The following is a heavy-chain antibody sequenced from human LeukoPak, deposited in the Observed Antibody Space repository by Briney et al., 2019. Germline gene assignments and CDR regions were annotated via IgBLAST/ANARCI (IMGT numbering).Heavy chain of an antibody. Sequence: GESLKISCKGSGYSFTRYWIGWVRQMSGKGLEWMGIIYPGDSDTKYSPSFQGQVTISADKSISTAYLQWSSLKASYTAMYYCARQGDSSWLNKFDYWGQGALVTVSS. CDR3: ARQGDSSWLNKFDY. CDR1: GYSFTRYW. J-gene: IGHJ4*02. V-gene: IGHV5-51*01. CDR2: IYPGDSDT. D-gene: IGHD6-13*01.